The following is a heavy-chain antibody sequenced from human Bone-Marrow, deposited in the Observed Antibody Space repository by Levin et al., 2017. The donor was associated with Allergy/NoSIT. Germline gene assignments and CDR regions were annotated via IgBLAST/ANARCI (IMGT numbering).Heavy chain of an antibody. CDR1: GYTFTTYD. CDR2: ISGYSGHT. Sequence: VASVKVSCKASGYTFTTYDITWVRQAPGQGLEWMGWISGYSGHTNYAQTIRGRVTMTANTSASTMYMELTSLRSDDTAVYYCARHLHVLRSNDAFDIWGQGTLVTVSS. D-gene: IGHD4-17*01. V-gene: IGHV1-18*01. CDR3: ARHLHVLRSNDAFDI. J-gene: IGHJ3*02.